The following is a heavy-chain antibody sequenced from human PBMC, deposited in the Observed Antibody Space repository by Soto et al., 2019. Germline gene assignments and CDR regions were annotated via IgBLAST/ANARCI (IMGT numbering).Heavy chain of an antibody. J-gene: IGHJ4*02. CDR2: ISSSSSYI. V-gene: IGHV3-21*01. D-gene: IGHD4-17*01. CDR3: ARADGDYVPIDY. CDR1: GFTFSTYS. Sequence: GGSLRLSCAASGFTFSTYSMTWVRQAPGKGLEWVSSISSSSSYIYYADSVKGRFTISRDNAKNSLYLQMNSLRAEDTAVYYCARADGDYVPIDYWGQGTLVTVSS.